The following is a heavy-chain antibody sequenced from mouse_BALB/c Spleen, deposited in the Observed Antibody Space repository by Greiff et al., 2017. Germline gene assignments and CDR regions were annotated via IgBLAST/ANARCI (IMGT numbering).Heavy chain of an antibody. V-gene: IGHV1S81*02. CDR1: GYTFTSYW. CDR2: INPSNGRT. J-gene: IGHJ3*01. Sequence: VQLQQPGAELVKPGASVKLSCKASGYTFTSYWMHWVKQRPGQGLEWIGEINPSNGRTNYNEKFKSKATLTVDKSSSTAYMQLSSLTSEDSAVYYCASFYGSSYPWFAYWGQGTLVTVSA. D-gene: IGHD1-1*01. CDR3: ASFYGSSYPWFAY.